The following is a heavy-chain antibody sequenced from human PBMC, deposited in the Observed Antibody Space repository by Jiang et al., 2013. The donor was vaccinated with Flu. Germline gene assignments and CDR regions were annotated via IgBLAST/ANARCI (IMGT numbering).Heavy chain of an antibody. CDR3: ARDWESGSYYDY. D-gene: IGHD1-26*01. Sequence: SGFTVSSNYMSWVRQAPGKGLGWVSVIYSGGSTYYADSVKGRFTISRDNSKNTLYLQMNSLRAEDTAVYYCARDWESGSYYDYWGQGTLVTVSS. CDR2: IYSGGST. J-gene: IGHJ4*02. V-gene: IGHV3-53*01. CDR1: GFTVSSNY.